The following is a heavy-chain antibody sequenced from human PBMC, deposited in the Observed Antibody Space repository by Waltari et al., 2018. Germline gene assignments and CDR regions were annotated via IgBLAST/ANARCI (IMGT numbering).Heavy chain of an antibody. V-gene: IGHV3-48*03. J-gene: IGHJ6*02. Sequence: EVLLVESGGGLVQPGGSLRLSCTASGVTFSGYEMNWVRQAPGKGLEWVSYISSSGNTIYYADSVKARFTTSRDNAKNSLYLQMNSLRVDDTAVYYCARRPYYYHGMDVWGQGTTVTVSS. CDR3: ARRPYYYHGMDV. CDR2: ISSSGNTI. CDR1: GVTFSGYE.